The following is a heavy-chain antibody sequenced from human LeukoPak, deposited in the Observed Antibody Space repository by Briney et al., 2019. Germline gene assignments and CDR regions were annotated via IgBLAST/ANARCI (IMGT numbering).Heavy chain of an antibody. V-gene: IGHV4-38-2*02. CDR2: IYHSGST. Sequence: SETLSLTCTVSHYSISSNYYWGWIRQPPGQGLEWIGKIYHSGSTYYNPSLKSRVTISVDTSKNQFSLKLTSVTAADTAVYYCARSSGYMSYWGQGTLVTVSS. D-gene: IGHD3-22*01. J-gene: IGHJ4*02. CDR1: HYSISSNYY. CDR3: ARSSGYMSY.